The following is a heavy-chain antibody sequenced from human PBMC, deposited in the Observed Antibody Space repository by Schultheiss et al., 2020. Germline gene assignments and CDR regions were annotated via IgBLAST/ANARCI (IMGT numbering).Heavy chain of an antibody. D-gene: IGHD3-10*01. Sequence: GGSLRLSCVASGFIFDDYAMHWVRQAPGKGLEWVSGISGSGGSTYYADSVKGRFTISRDNSKNTLYLQMNSLRAEDTAVYYCASGGRGFDPWGQGTLVTVSS. J-gene: IGHJ5*02. V-gene: IGHV3-23*01. CDR1: GFIFDDYA. CDR2: ISGSGGST. CDR3: ASGGRGFDP.